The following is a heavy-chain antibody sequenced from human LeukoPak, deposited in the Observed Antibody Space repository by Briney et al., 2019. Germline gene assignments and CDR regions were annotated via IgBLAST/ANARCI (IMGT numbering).Heavy chain of an antibody. Sequence: PSETLSLTCAVKGGSFSGCYWSGLRQPPGKGLEWSGEINHSGSTNCNPSLKSRVTISVDTSKNQFSLKLSSVTAADTAVYYCARVSGYGNHDALDIRGQGTMVTVSS. CDR3: ARVSGYGNHDALDI. D-gene: IGHD5-12*01. CDR2: INHSGST. V-gene: IGHV4-34*01. CDR1: GGSFSGCY. J-gene: IGHJ3*02.